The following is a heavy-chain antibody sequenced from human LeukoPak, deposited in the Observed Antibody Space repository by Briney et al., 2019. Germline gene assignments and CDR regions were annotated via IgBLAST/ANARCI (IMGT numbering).Heavy chain of an antibody. V-gene: IGHV3-7*01. CDR3: ARDYYDFWSGSLYYFDY. Sequence: GGSLSLSCAASGFTFSSYWMSWVRQAPGKGLEWVANIKQDGSEKYYVDSVKGRFTISRDNAKNSLYMQMNSLRAEDTAVYYCARDYYDFWSGSLYYFDYWGQGTLVTVSS. D-gene: IGHD3-3*01. J-gene: IGHJ4*02. CDR1: GFTFSSYW. CDR2: IKQDGSEK.